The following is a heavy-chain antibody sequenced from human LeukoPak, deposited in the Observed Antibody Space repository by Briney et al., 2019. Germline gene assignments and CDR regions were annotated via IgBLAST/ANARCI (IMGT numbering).Heavy chain of an antibody. D-gene: IGHD3-22*01. CDR2: IMQDGSVQ. J-gene: IGHJ4*02. Sequence: PGGSLRLSCVASRFTLSTYWMNWVRQAPGKGLEWVANIMQDGSVQHYVDSVKGRFTISRDNAKNSLYLQMNSLRAEDTAVYYCARGSTYYDSSGQVPFDYWGQGTLVTVSS. CDR1: RFTLSTYW. V-gene: IGHV3-7*01. CDR3: ARGSTYYDSSGQVPFDY.